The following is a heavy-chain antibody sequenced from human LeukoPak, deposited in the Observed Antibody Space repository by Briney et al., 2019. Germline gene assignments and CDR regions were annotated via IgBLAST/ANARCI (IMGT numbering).Heavy chain of an antibody. V-gene: IGHV1-18*01. J-gene: IGHJ4*02. CDR1: GYTFTSYG. D-gene: IGHD3-22*01. Sequence: ASVKVSCKASGYTFTSYGISWVRQAPGQGFEWMGWISAYNGNTNYAQKLQGRVTMTTDTSTSTAYMELRSLRSDDTAVYYCARDFPKRITMIVVGDYWGQGTLVTVSS. CDR3: ARDFPKRITMIVVGDY. CDR2: ISAYNGNT.